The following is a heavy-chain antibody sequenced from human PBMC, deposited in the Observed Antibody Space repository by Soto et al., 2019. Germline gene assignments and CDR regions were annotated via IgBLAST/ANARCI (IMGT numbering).Heavy chain of an antibody. Sequence: EVQLVESGGGLVQPGGSLRLSCAASGFLFSTYWMFWVRQVPRKGLLWVSRIKSDGSSTSYADSVKGRFTISSDNTKNTLYLQMTSLRAENTAVYYCAIGGGDYNSFDHWGQGILVTVSS. CDR2: IKSDGSST. V-gene: IGHV3-74*01. CDR1: GFLFSTYW. D-gene: IGHD2-21*01. J-gene: IGHJ4*02. CDR3: AIGGGDYNSFDH.